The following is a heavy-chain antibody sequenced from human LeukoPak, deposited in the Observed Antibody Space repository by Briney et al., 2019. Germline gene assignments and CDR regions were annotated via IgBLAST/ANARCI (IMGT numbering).Heavy chain of an antibody. V-gene: IGHV4-39*01. CDR3: ARQVSVAGPADWFDP. CDR2: IYYSGST. Sequence: PSETLSLTCTVFGGSISSSSYYWGWIRQPPGKGLEWIGSIYYSGSTYYNPSLKSRVTISVDTSKNQFSLKLSSVTAADTAVYYCARQVSVAGPADWFDPWGQGTLVTVSS. D-gene: IGHD6-19*01. CDR1: GGSISSSSYY. J-gene: IGHJ5*02.